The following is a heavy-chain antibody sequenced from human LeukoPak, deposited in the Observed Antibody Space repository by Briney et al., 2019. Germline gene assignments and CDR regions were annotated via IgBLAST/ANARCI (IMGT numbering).Heavy chain of an antibody. V-gene: IGHV1-69*06. CDR3: ARSIVVVVAATHYYYGMDV. J-gene: IGHJ6*04. CDR2: IIPIFGTA. Sequence: GSSVKVSCKASGGTFSSYAISWVRQAPGQGLEWMGGIIPIFGTANYAQKFQGRVTITADKSMSTAYVELSSLRSEDTAVYYCARSIVVVVAATHYYYGMDVWGKGTTVTVSS. D-gene: IGHD2-15*01. CDR1: GGTFSSYA.